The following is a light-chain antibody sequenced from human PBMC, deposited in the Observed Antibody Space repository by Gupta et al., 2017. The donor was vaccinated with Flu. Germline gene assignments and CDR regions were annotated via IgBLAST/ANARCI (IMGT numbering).Light chain of an antibody. V-gene: IGKV4-1*01. Sequence: DIVMTQSPDSLAVSLGERATINCKSSQSILYSSNNKNYLAWYQQKPVQPPKLLIYWASTREYGVPDRFRGSGSGTDFTLTISSPQAEDVAVYYCQQYYSTPTFGGGTXVEIK. CDR1: QSILYSSNNKNY. J-gene: IGKJ4*01. CDR2: WAS. CDR3: QQYYSTPT.